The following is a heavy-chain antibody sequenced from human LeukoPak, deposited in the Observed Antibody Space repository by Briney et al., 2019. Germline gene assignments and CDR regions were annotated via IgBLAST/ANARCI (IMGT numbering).Heavy chain of an antibody. CDR2: IYYSGST. Sequence: SETLSLTCTVSGGSISSYYWSWIRQPPGKGLEWIGYIYYSGSTNYNPSLKSRVTISVDTSKNQFSLKLSSVTAADTAVYYCARTPVYGSGSYKNYNWFDPWGQGTLVTVSS. V-gene: IGHV4-59*01. CDR1: GGSISSYY. J-gene: IGHJ5*02. CDR3: ARTPVYGSGSYKNYNWFDP. D-gene: IGHD3-10*01.